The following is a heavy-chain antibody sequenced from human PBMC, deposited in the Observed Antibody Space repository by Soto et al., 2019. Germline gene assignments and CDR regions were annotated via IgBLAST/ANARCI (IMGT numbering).Heavy chain of an antibody. CDR1: GFTVSSNY. CDR2: IYSGGST. J-gene: IGHJ4*02. CDR3: ARDPWAADY. Sequence: GGSLRLSCAASGFTVSSNYMSWVRQAPGKGLEWASVIYSGGSTYYADSVKGRFTISRDNSKNTVNLQMNSLRAEDTAVYYCARDPWAADYWGQGTLVTVSS. D-gene: IGHD3-16*01. V-gene: IGHV3-66*01.